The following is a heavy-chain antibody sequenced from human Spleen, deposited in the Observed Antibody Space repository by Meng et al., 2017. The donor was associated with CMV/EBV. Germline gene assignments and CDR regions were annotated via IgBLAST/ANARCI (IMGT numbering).Heavy chain of an antibody. Sequence: ESLKISCSASGFIFNNAWMNWVRQAPGKGLEWIGYIYYSGSTNYNPSLKSRVTISVDTSKNQFSLKLSSVTAADTAVYYCAREAGYGGNPGGFDPWGQGTLVTVSS. CDR2: IYYSGST. V-gene: IGHV4-59*01. CDR3: AREAGYGGNPGGFDP. CDR1: GFIFNNAW. D-gene: IGHD4-23*01. J-gene: IGHJ5*02.